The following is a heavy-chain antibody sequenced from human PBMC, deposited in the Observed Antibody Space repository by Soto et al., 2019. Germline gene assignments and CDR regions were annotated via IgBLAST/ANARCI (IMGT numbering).Heavy chain of an antibody. J-gene: IGHJ4*02. V-gene: IGHV1-58*01. CDR3: AADVGVYIYGLARH. Sequence: QMQLVQSGPEVKKPGTSVKVSCKTSGFTFSSSAVHWGRQARGHRLQWIGWIDVGSANSNYAQMLKESVTISRDMSTSTAYMELSSLRPEDTAVYYWAADVGVYIYGLARHWGPGTLVTVSS. D-gene: IGHD4-17*01. CDR1: GFTFSSSA. CDR2: IDVGSANS.